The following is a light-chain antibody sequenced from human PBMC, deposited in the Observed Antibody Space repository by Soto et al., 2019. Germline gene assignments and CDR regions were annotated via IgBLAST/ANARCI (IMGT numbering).Light chain of an antibody. CDR3: QQTSAFPRT. CDR2: GAS. V-gene: IGKV1-12*01. CDR1: RDISNS. J-gene: IGKJ1*01. Sequence: DIQMTQSPSSVSASVGDRLTIPCLASRDISNSLAWYQQTPGKAPKLLLRGASSLHRGVPSRFSGGGAGTEFTLTISSLQPEDFATYYCQQTSAFPRTFGQGTKVDIK.